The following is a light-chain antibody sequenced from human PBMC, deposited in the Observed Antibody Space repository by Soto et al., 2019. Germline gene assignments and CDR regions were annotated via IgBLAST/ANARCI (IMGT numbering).Light chain of an antibody. CDR1: SSDIGGYYY. CDR3: TSYSSSDIFYV. J-gene: IGLJ1*01. V-gene: IGLV2-14*01. Sequence: QSVLTQPASVSGSPGQSITISCTGTSSDIGGYYYVSWYQHHPGKAPKLLIYQVTNRPSRASNRFSGSKSGNTASLTISGLQADDEADYYCTSYSSSDIFYVFGTGTRSPS. CDR2: QVT.